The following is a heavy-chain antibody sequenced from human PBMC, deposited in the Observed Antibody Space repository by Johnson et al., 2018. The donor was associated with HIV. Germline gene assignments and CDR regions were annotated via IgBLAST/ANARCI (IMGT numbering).Heavy chain of an antibody. CDR1: GFTVSTNY. Sequence: VQLVESGGGLVQPGGSLRLSCAVSGFTVSTNYMSWVRQAPGKGLEWVSVIYTGGSTYSAAPLKGRFPISRDNSKNTLYLQMNSLRAEDTAVYYCARDGEDSTSSSGAFDIWGQGTMITVSS. J-gene: IGHJ3*02. CDR3: ARDGEDSTSSSGAFDI. D-gene: IGHD6-6*01. V-gene: IGHV3-66*01. CDR2: IYTGGST.